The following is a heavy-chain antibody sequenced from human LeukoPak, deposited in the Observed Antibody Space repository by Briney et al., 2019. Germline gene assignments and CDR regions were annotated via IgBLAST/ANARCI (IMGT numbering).Heavy chain of an antibody. Sequence: GASVKVSCKASGGTFGSYAISWVRQAPGQGLEWMGGIIPIFATANYAQKFQGRVTITADESTSTAFMELSSLRSEDTAVYYCARGNPRSLLPYYFDYWGQGTLVTVSS. V-gene: IGHV1-69*13. J-gene: IGHJ4*02. CDR3: ARGNPRSLLPYYFDY. CDR2: IIPIFATA. D-gene: IGHD3-3*01. CDR1: GGTFGSYA.